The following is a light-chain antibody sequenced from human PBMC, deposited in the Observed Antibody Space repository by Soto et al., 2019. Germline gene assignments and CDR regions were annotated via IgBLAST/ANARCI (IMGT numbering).Light chain of an antibody. CDR3: QQYMSSVT. CDR2: GAS. Sequence: EIVLTQSPGSLSLSPGQRATLSCRASQSVDTTFFAWYHKKPGQAPRLLIYGASKRATGIPDRFSGSGSGTDFTLIISRLGPEDFAVYYCQQYMSSVTFGQGTKVEIK. CDR1: QSVDTTF. V-gene: IGKV3-20*01. J-gene: IGKJ1*01.